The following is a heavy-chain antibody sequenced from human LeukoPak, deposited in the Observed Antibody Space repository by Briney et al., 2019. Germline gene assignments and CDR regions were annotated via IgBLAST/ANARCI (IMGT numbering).Heavy chain of an antibody. J-gene: IGHJ6*02. Sequence: SETLSLTCTVPGGSISSYYWGWIRQPPGKGLEWIGSIYYSGSTYYNPSLKSRVTISVDTSKNQFSLKLSSVTAADTAVYYCARGRQGPMDVWGQGTTVTVSS. CDR1: GGSISSYY. CDR2: IYYSGST. V-gene: IGHV4-39*01. CDR3: ARGRQGPMDV.